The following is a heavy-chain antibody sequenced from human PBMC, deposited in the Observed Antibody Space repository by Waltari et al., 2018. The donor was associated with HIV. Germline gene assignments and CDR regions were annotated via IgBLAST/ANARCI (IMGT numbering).Heavy chain of an antibody. CDR2: INAGNGNT. CDR1: GYTFTSYA. CDR3: AREEILISSSPIPYYFDY. J-gene: IGHJ4*02. Sequence: QVQLVQSGAEVKKPGASVKVSCKASGYTFTSYAMHWVRQAPGQRLEWMGWINAGNGNTKYSQKFQGRVTITRDTSASTAYMELSSLRSEDTAVYYCAREEILISSSPIPYYFDYWGQGTLVTVSS. D-gene: IGHD6-6*01. V-gene: IGHV1-3*01.